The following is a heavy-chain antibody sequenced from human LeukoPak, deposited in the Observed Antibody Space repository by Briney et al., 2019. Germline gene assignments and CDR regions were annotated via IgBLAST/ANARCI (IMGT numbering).Heavy chain of an antibody. Sequence: GGSLRLSCAASGLTFSSYAMSWVRQAPGKGLEWVSAISGSGGSTCYADSVKGRFTISRDNSKNTLYLQMNSLRAEDTAVYYCAKYGSGYYWSPFDYWGQGTLVTVSS. CDR1: GLTFSSYA. CDR3: AKYGSGYYWSPFDY. V-gene: IGHV3-23*01. J-gene: IGHJ4*02. CDR2: ISGSGGST. D-gene: IGHD3-22*01.